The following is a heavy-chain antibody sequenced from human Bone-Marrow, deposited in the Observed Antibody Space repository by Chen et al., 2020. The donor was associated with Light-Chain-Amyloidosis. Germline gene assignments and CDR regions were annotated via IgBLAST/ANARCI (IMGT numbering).Heavy chain of an antibody. Sequence: EVQLDQSGPEVKKLGESLKIPCKCPGYTFPNYWIGWVRQMPGKGLEWMGVIYPDDSDARYSPSFEGQLTISAHKSITTAYLQWRSLKASDTAMYYCARRRDGYNFDYWGQGTLVTVSS. CDR1: GYTFPNYW. V-gene: IGHV5-51*01. CDR2: IYPDDSDA. D-gene: IGHD5-12*01. J-gene: IGHJ4*02. CDR3: ARRRDGYNFDY.